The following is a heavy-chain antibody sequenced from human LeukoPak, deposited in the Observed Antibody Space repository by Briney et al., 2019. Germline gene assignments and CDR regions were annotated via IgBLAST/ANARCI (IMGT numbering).Heavy chain of an antibody. CDR2: IHYNGST. V-gene: IGHV4-39*07. CDR1: GGSISSSSYY. CDR3: ARGVAGYGPYDY. J-gene: IGHJ4*02. D-gene: IGHD5-12*01. Sequence: PSETLSLTCTLSGGSISSSSYYWGWIRQPPGKGLEWIGSIHYNGSTYYNPSLKSRVTISLDTPKNQFSLRLNSVTAADTAVYYCARGVAGYGPYDYWGQGTLVTVSS.